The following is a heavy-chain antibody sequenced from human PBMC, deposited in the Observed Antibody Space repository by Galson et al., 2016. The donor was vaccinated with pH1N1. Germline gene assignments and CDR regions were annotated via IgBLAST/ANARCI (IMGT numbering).Heavy chain of an antibody. CDR1: GFTFDDYA. J-gene: IGHJ4*02. CDR2: IWYDGSNK. Sequence: SLRLSCAASGFTFDDYAMHWVRQAPGKGLEWVAVIWYDGSNKYYADSVKGRFTISRDNSKNTLYLQMNSLRAEDTAVYYCARGNSYYGDYLGYWGQGTLVTVSS. D-gene: IGHD4-17*01. V-gene: IGHV3-33*08. CDR3: ARGNSYYGDYLGY.